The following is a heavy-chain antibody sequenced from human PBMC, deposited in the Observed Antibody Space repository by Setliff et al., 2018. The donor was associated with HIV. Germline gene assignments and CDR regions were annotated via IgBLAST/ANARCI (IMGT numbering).Heavy chain of an antibody. CDR2: ISAYSGDT. V-gene: IGHV1-18*04. Sequence: GASVKVSCKASGYTFTGYYMHWVRQAPGQGLEWMGRISAYSGDTNYAQKFQGRLTMTTDTSTSTAYMELRSLRSDDTAMYYCARPGGSYGDYGWYLRFWGQGTLVTVSS. D-gene: IGHD4-17*01. CDR1: GYTFTGYY. J-gene: IGHJ4*02. CDR3: ARPGGSYGDYGWYLRF.